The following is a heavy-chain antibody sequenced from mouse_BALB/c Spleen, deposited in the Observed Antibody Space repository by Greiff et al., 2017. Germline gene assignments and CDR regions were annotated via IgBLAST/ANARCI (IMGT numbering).Heavy chain of an antibody. D-gene: IGHD2-14*01. CDR2: IYPGNSDT. CDR1: GYTFTSYW. J-gene: IGHJ4*01. V-gene: IGHV1-5*01. Sequence: VQLQQSGTVLARPGASVKMSCKASGYTFTSYWMHWVKQRPGQGLEWIGAIYPGNSDTSYNQKFKGKAKLTAVTSASTAYMELSSLTNEDSAVYYCTRRGFNRYDGYAMDYWGQGTSVTVSS. CDR3: TRRGFNRYDGYAMDY.